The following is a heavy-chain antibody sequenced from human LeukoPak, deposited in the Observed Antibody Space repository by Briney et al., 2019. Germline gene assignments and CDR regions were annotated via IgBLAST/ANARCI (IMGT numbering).Heavy chain of an antibody. CDR3: ARDMPSYYDSSGQEF. D-gene: IGHD3-22*01. V-gene: IGHV1-18*01. CDR2: ISAYNGNT. J-gene: IGHJ4*02. Sequence: GASVKVSCKASGYTFTSYGISWVRQAPGQGLEWMGWISAYNGNTNYAQKLQGRVTMTTDTSTSTAYMELRSLRSDDTAVYYCARDMPSYYDSSGQEFWGQGTPVTVSS. CDR1: GYTFTSYG.